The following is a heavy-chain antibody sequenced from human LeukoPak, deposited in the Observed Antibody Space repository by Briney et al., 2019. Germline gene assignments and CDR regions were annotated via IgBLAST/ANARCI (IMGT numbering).Heavy chain of an antibody. V-gene: IGHV4-59*12. Sequence: SETLSLTYTVSGGSISSYYWSWIRQPPGKGLEWIGYIYYSGSTNYNPSLKSRVTISVDTSKNQFSLKLSSATAADTAVCYCARVSSGSQRGADYWGQGTLVTVSS. CDR2: IYYSGST. CDR3: ARVSSGSQRGADY. CDR1: GGSISSYY. D-gene: IGHD1-26*01. J-gene: IGHJ4*02.